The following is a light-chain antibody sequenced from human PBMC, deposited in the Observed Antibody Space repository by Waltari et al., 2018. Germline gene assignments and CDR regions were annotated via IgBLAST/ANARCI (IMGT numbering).Light chain of an antibody. CDR2: NTN. J-gene: IGLJ3*02. CDR1: SGSVSTTYN. CDR3: VLYMGSGIWV. V-gene: IGLV8-61*01. Sequence: QTVVTQEPSFSVSPGGTVTLTFGLRSGSVSTTYNPSWYQQTPGQAPRTLIYNTNTRSSGVPDRFSGSILGNKAALTITGAQADDECDYYCVLYMGSGIWVFGGGTKLTVL.